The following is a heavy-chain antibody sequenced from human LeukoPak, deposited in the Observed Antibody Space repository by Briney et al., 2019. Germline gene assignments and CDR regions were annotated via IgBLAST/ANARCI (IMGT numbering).Heavy chain of an antibody. Sequence: SETLSLTCTFSVGSISSYYWSWIRQPAGKGLEGIGRIYTSGSTNYNPSLKSRVTMSVDTSKNQFSLKLSSVTAADTAVYYCARVGIQLWPKGAFDIWGQATMVTVSS. CDR2: IYTSGST. D-gene: IGHD5-18*01. CDR3: ARVGIQLWPKGAFDI. J-gene: IGHJ3*02. CDR1: VGSISSYY. V-gene: IGHV4-4*07.